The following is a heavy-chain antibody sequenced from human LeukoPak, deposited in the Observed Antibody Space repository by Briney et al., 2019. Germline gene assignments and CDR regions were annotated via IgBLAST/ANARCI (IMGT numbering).Heavy chain of an antibody. CDR1: GYIFPNFY. CDR3: ARGYQFGGIIYFDY. J-gene: IGHJ4*02. D-gene: IGHD2-2*01. V-gene: IGHV1-2*02. CDR2: INPYSGGT. Sequence: ASVKVSCKASGYIFPNFYMRWVRQAPGQGLEWMGWINPYSGGTEYPQRFQGRVTLTRDTSISTAYMELTRLTSDDTAIYYCARGYQFGGIIYFDYWGQGALVTVPS.